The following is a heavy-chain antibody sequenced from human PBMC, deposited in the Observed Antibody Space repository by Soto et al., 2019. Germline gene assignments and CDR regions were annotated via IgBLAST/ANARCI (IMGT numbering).Heavy chain of an antibody. V-gene: IGHV3-33*01. CDR1: GFSFSSYA. J-gene: IGHJ2*01. CDR2: IGYDGSNK. D-gene: IGHD2-15*01. Sequence: QVQLVESGGGVVQPGRSLRLSCAVSGFSFSSYAMHWVRQAPGKGLEWVAVIGYDGSNKYYVDSVKGRFTISRDNSKNTLYLQVNSLRLEDTAVYYCARGSPPPDLVVVVGDTRNWFFDLWGRGTLVTVSS. CDR3: ARGSPPPDLVVVVGDTRNWFFDL.